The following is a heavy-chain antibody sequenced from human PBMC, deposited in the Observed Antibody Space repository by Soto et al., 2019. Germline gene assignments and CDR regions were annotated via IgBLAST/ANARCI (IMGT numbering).Heavy chain of an antibody. D-gene: IGHD3-16*01. J-gene: IGHJ4*02. V-gene: IGHV3-23*01. CDR2: ISATGGGT. CDR1: GFKFSNYA. CDR3: AKDRRAGGNSAFYFDF. Sequence: GGSLRLSCAASGFKFSNYAMSWVRQAPGKGLEWVSLISATGGGTYYADSVKGRFTISRDNSHNTLYLQVHSLTAEDTAVYYCAKDRRAGGNSAFYFDFWGPGAQVTVSS.